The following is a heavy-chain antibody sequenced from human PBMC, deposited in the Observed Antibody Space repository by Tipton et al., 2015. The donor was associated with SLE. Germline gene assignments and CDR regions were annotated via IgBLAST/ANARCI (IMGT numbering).Heavy chain of an antibody. CDR3: ARDPSSGRGYYMDV. J-gene: IGHJ6*03. CDR2: IYYSGST. Sequence: TLSLTCTVSGGSISSSRYYWGWIRQPPGKGLEWIGSIYYSGSTYYNPSLKSRVTISVDTSKNQFSLKLSSVTAADTAVYYCARDPSSGRGYYMDVWGKGTTVTVSS. CDR1: GGSISSSRYY. D-gene: IGHD3-22*01. V-gene: IGHV4-39*07.